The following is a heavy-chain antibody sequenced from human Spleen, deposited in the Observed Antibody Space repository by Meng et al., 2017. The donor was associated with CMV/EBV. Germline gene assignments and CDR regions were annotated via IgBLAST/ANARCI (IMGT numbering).Heavy chain of an antibody. D-gene: IGHD3-3*01. CDR1: GYTFTNYV. CDR3: ARVVLPYHYYDFWSGYDCMDV. V-gene: IGHV1-18*01. Sequence: ASVKVSCKASGYTFTNYVISWVRQAPGQGLEWMGWISAYNGNTNYAQKLQGRVTMTTDTSTSTAYMELRSLRSDDTAVYYCARVVLPYHYYDFWSGYDCMDVWGQGTTVTVSS. J-gene: IGHJ6*02. CDR2: ISAYNGNT.